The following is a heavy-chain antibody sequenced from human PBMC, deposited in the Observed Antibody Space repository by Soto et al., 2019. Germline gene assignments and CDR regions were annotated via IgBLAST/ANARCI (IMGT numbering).Heavy chain of an antibody. CDR3: AKGGSGHPYYSDN. V-gene: IGHV4-4*02. CDR1: GASITSNNW. Sequence: SETLSLTCVVSGASITSNNWWSWVRQPPGKGLEWVGEVYHSGTTNYNPSLKSRVTMSVDKSKNQFSLKVTSVTAADTAVYFCAKGGSGHPYYSDNWGQGTLVTVSS. J-gene: IGHJ4*02. CDR2: VYHSGTT. D-gene: IGHD3-3*01.